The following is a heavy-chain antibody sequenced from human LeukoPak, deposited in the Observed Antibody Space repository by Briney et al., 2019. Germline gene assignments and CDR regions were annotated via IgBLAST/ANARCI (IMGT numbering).Heavy chain of an antibody. J-gene: IGHJ4*02. V-gene: IGHV3-48*01. CDR3: ARGGVGVRYSDY. Sequence: PGGSLRLSCVASGFTFSSYSMNWVRQAPGKGLEWISYISDSTATRYYADSAKGRFTISRDSAKNSLYLQMNNLRAEDTAVYYCARGGVGVRYSDYWGQGTLVTVSS. CDR1: GFTFSSYS. CDR2: ISDSTATR. D-gene: IGHD1-26*01.